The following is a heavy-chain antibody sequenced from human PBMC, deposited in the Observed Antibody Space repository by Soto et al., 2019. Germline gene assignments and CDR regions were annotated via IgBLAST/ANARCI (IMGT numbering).Heavy chain of an antibody. Sequence: GESLKISCTGFGYTFTTFWISWVRQMPGKGLEWMGRIDPRDSYVNYSPSFQGHVTISLDKSISTSYLQWGSLKASDTAMYYCARLFCSTTTCDSWFDPWGQGTLVTVSS. CDR1: GYTFTTFW. D-gene: IGHD2-2*01. CDR2: IDPRDSYV. J-gene: IGHJ5*02. V-gene: IGHV5-10-1*01. CDR3: ARLFCSTTTCDSWFDP.